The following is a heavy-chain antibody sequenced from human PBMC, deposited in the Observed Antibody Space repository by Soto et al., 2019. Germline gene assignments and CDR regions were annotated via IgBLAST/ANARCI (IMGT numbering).Heavy chain of an antibody. V-gene: IGHV4-31*03. J-gene: IGHJ6*02. Sequence: QVQLQESGPGLVKPSQTLSLTCTVSGGSISSGGYYWSWIRPHPGKGLEWIGYIYYSGSTHYNPSLKSRVTISVDTSKNHFSLKLSSVTAADTAVYYCARDRVEWFGEYLYGMDVWGQGTTVTVSS. CDR2: IYYSGST. D-gene: IGHD3-10*01. CDR3: ARDRVEWFGEYLYGMDV. CDR1: GGSISSGGYY.